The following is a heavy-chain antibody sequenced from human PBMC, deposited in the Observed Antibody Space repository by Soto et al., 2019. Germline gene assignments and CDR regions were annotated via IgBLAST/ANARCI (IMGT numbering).Heavy chain of an antibody. CDR3: ARGGYNYGHGCDY. J-gene: IGHJ4*02. CDR2: IYYSGST. CDR1: GGSISSGGYY. D-gene: IGHD5-18*01. Sequence: QVQLQESGPGLVKPSQTLSLTCTVSGGSISSGGYYWSWIRQHPGKGLEWIGYIYYSGSTYYNPSLKSRVTMSVDTSNNQFSLKLSSVTTADTAVYYCARGGYNYGHGCDYWGQGTLVTVSS. V-gene: IGHV4-31*03.